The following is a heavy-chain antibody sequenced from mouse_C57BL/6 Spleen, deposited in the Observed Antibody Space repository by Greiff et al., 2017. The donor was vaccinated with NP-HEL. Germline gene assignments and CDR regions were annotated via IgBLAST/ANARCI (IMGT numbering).Heavy chain of an antibody. D-gene: IGHD2-3*01. V-gene: IGHV1-80*01. J-gene: IGHJ2*01. CDR1: GYAFSSYW. Sequence: QVQLQQSGAELVKPGASVKISCKASGYAFSSYWMNWVKQRPGKGLEWIGQIYPGDGDTNYNGKFKGKATLTADKSSSTAYMQLSSLTSEDSAVYFCARGGWLLRNFDYWGQGTTLTVSS. CDR3: ARGGWLLRNFDY. CDR2: IYPGDGDT.